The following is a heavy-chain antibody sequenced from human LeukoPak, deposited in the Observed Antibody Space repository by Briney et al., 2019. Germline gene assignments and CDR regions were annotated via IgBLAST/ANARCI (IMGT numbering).Heavy chain of an antibody. Sequence: APGXXXXXMGXINTNTGNPTYAQGFTGRFVFSLDTSVSTAYLQISSLKAEDTAVYYCAGATTVVTPGGNLGFWFDPWGQGTLVTVSS. CDR3: AGATTVVTPGGNLGFWFDP. J-gene: IGHJ5*02. D-gene: IGHD4-23*01. V-gene: IGHV7-4-1*02. CDR2: INTNTGNP.